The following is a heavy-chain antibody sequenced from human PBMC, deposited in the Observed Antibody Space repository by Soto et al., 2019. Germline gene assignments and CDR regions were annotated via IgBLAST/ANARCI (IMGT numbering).Heavy chain of an antibody. CDR2: IKSKTDGGTT. CDR3: TTQLDQTIYYYYYGMDA. CDR1: GFTFSNAW. J-gene: IGHJ6*02. V-gene: IGHV3-15*07. D-gene: IGHD1-1*01. Sequence: PGGSLRLSCAASGFTFSNAWLNWVRQAPGKGLEWVGRIKSKTDGGTTDYAAPVKGRFTISRDDSKNTLYLQMNSLKTEDTAVYYCTTQLDQTIYYYYYGMDAWGQGTTVTVSS.